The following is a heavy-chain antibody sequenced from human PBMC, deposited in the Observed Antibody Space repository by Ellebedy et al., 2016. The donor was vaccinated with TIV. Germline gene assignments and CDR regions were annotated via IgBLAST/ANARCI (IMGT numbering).Heavy chain of an antibody. J-gene: IGHJ4*02. Sequence: GGSLRLXCAASGFTFSSYSMNWVRQAPGKGLEWVSSISSSSSYIYYADSVKGRFTISRDNAKNSLYLQMNSLRAEDTAVYYCARSGGDYGDYVYWGQGTLVTVSS. D-gene: IGHD4-17*01. V-gene: IGHV3-21*01. CDR3: ARSGGDYGDYVY. CDR2: ISSSSSYI. CDR1: GFTFSSYS.